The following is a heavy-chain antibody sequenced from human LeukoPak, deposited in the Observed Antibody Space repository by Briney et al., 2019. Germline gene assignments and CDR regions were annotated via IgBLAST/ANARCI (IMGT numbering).Heavy chain of an antibody. Sequence: GGSLRLSCTASGFTFSSYWMHWVRQAPGKGLEWVAVISYDGSNKYYADSVKGRFTISRDNSKNTLYLQMNSLRAEDTAVYYCARVRTDCGGDCYWSFDYWGQGTLVTVSS. D-gene: IGHD2-21*01. J-gene: IGHJ4*02. V-gene: IGHV3-30-3*01. CDR3: ARVRTDCGGDCYWSFDY. CDR1: GFTFSSYW. CDR2: ISYDGSNK.